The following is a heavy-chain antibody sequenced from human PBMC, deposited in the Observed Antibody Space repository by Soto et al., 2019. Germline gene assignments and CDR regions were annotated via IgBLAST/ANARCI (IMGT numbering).Heavy chain of an antibody. CDR2: INPNSGGT. CDR3: ARDYCSGGSCYLVGSGAFDI. J-gene: IGHJ3*02. D-gene: IGHD2-15*01. Sequence: QVQLVQSGAEVKKPGASVKVSCKASGYTFTGYYMHWVRQAPGQGLEWMGWINPNSGGTNYAQKFEGWVTMTRDTSISTAYMELSRLRSDDTAVYYCARDYCSGGSCYLVGSGAFDIWGQGTMVTVSS. CDR1: GYTFTGYY. V-gene: IGHV1-2*04.